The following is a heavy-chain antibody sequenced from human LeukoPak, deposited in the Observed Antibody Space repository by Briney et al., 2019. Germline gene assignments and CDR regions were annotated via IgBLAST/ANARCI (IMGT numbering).Heavy chain of an antibody. D-gene: IGHD6-19*01. Sequence: SETLSLTCAVYGGSFSGYYWSWIRQPPGKGLEGIGEINHSGSTNYNPSLTSRVTISVDTSKNQFSLKLSSVTAADTAVYYCARGLGDIAVAGTGDYWGQGTLVTVSS. CDR3: ARGLGDIAVAGTGDY. CDR2: INHSGST. V-gene: IGHV4-34*01. CDR1: GGSFSGYY. J-gene: IGHJ4*02.